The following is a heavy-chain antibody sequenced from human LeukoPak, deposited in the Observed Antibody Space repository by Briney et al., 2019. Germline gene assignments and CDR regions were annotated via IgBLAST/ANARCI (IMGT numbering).Heavy chain of an antibody. Sequence: SETLSLTCTVSGGSISSYYWSWIRQPPGKGLEWIGYIYYSGSTNYNPSLKSRVTISVDTSKNQFSLKLSSVTAADTAAYYCARDSCSSTSCRNWFDPWGQGTLVTVSS. CDR1: GGSISSYY. CDR3: ARDSCSSTSCRNWFDP. J-gene: IGHJ5*02. V-gene: IGHV4-59*01. D-gene: IGHD2-2*01. CDR2: IYYSGST.